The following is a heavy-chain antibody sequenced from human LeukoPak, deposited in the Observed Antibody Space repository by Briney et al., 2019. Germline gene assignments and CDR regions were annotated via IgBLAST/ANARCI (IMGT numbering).Heavy chain of an antibody. CDR3: ASVVDTAMVPSY. CDR2: ISYDGSNK. V-gene: IGHV3-30*04. D-gene: IGHD5-18*01. J-gene: IGHJ4*02. CDR1: GFTFSSYT. Sequence: GGSLRLSCAASGFTFSSYTMHWVRQAPGKGLEWVAVISYDGSNKYYADSVKGRFTISRDNSKNTLYLQMNSLRAEDTAVYYCASVVDTAMVPSYWGQGTLVTVSS.